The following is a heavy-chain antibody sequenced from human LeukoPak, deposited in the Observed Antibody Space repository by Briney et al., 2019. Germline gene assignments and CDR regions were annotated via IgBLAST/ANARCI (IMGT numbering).Heavy chain of an antibody. CDR3: ATPPYGSGSYDRFDY. J-gene: IGHJ4*02. Sequence: ASVKVSCKVSRYTLTELSMHWVRQAPGKGLEWMGGFDPEDGETIYAQKFQGRVTMTEDTSTDTAYMELSSLRSEDTAVYYCATPPYGSGSYDRFDYWGQGTLVTVSS. V-gene: IGHV1-24*01. CDR1: RYTLTELS. CDR2: FDPEDGET. D-gene: IGHD3-10*01.